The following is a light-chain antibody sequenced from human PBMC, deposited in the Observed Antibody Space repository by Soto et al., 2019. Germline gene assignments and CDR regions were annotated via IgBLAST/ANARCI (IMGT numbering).Light chain of an antibody. J-gene: IGLJ1*01. CDR3: CSYAGSSTFV. CDR1: SRDVGSYNL. V-gene: IGLV2-23*01. Sequence: SVLTQPASVSGSPGQSNTISCTGTSRDVGSYNLVSWYQQHPGKAPKLMIYEGSKRPSGVSNRFSGSKSGNTASLTISGLQAEDEADYYCCSYAGSSTFVFGTGTKVTVL. CDR2: EGS.